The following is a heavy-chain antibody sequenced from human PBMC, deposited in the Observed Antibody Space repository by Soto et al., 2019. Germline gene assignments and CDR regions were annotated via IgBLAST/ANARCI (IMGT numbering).Heavy chain of an antibody. J-gene: IGHJ6*02. D-gene: IGHD6-19*01. V-gene: IGHV1-18*01. CDR2: ISAYNGNT. Sequence: ASVKVSCKASGYTFTSYGISWVRQAPGQGLEWIGWISAYNGNTNYAQKLQGRVTMTTDTSTSTAYMELRSLRSDDTAVYYCAREINLIWYSSGWDLIGGMDVWGQGTTVTVSS. CDR3: AREINLIWYSSGWDLIGGMDV. CDR1: GYTFTSYG.